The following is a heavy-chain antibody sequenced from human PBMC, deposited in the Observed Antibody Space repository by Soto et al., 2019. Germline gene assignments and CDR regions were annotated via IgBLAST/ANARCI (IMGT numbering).Heavy chain of an antibody. V-gene: IGHV1-69*12. CDR3: ARWMAYCGGDCYSHFDY. D-gene: IGHD2-21*02. Sequence: QVQLVQSGAEVKKPGSSVKVSCKASGGTFSSYAISWVRQAPGQGLEWMGGIIPIFGTANYAQKCQGSVTITADESTSTAYMELSSLRSEDTAVYYCARWMAYCGGDCYSHFDYWGQGTLVTVSS. J-gene: IGHJ4*02. CDR2: IIPIFGTA. CDR1: GGTFSSYA.